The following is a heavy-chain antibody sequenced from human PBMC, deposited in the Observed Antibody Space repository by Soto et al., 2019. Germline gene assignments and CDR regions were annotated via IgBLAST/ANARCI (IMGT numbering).Heavy chain of an antibody. CDR3: AREEGSSWYGNWFDP. J-gene: IGHJ5*02. Sequence: SETLSLTGTVSCGSIISYYWSWIRQPAGKGLEWIGRIYTSGSTNYNPSLKSRVTMSVDTSKNQFSLKLSSVTAADTAVYYCAREEGSSWYGNWFDPWGQGTLVTVSS. D-gene: IGHD6-13*01. CDR2: IYTSGST. V-gene: IGHV4-4*07. CDR1: CGSIISYY.